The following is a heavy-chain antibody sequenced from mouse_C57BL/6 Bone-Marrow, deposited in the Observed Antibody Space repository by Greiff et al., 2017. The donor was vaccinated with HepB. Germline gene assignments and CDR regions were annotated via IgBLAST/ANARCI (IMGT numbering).Heavy chain of an antibody. V-gene: IGHV5-9-1*02. D-gene: IGHD3-2*02. J-gene: IGHJ2*01. CDR3: TREGAQATSDY. CDR1: GFTFSSYA. Sequence: VQLKESGEGLVKPGGSLKLSCAASGFTFSSYAMSWVRQTPEKRLEWVAYISSGGDYIYYADTVKGRFTISRDNARNTLYLQMSSLKSEDTAMYYCTREGAQATSDYWGQGTTLTVSS. CDR2: ISSGGDYI.